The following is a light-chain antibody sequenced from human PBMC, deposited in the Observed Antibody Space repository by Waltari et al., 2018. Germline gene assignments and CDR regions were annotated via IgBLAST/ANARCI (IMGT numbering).Light chain of an antibody. J-gene: IGLJ2*01. CDR2: EVS. CDR3: SSYAGSNNWGV. V-gene: IGLV2-8*01. Sequence: QSALTQPPSASGSPGQSVTISCTGTSSDVGGYNYVSWYQQHPGKAPKLMIYEVSKRPSGVPDRFSGSKSGNTASLTVSGLHAEDEADYYCSSYAGSNNWGVFGGGTKLTVL. CDR1: SSDVGGYNY.